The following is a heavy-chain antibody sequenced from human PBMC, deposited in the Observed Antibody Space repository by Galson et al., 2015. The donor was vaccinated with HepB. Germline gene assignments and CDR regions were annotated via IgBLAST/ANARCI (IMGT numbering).Heavy chain of an antibody. V-gene: IGHV3-15*01. CDR3: TLQWLVNGFDY. CDR2: IKSKTDGGTI. J-gene: IGHJ4*01. D-gene: IGHD6-19*01. CDR1: GLTFSNAW. Sequence: SLRLSCAASGLTFSNAWLNWVRQSPGGGLEWVGRIKSKTDGGTIDYAEPVRGRFTILRDDSKNTLYLQMNGLKTEDTAVYYCTLQWLVNGFDYWGHGTLVSVSS.